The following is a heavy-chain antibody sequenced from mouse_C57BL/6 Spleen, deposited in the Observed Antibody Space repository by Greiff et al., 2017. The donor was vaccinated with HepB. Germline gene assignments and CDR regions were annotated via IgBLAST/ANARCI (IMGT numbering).Heavy chain of an antibody. CDR1: GFTFSSYA. CDR3: AREVDYYGSPRYFDV. CDR2: ISDGGSYT. Sequence: EVQVVESGGGLVKPGGSLKLSCAASGFTFSSYAMSWVRQTPEKRLEWVATISDGGSYTYYPDNVKGRFTISRDNAKNNLYLQMSHLKSEDTAMYYCAREVDYYGSPRYFDVWGTGTTVTVSS. D-gene: IGHD1-1*01. V-gene: IGHV5-4*01. J-gene: IGHJ1*03.